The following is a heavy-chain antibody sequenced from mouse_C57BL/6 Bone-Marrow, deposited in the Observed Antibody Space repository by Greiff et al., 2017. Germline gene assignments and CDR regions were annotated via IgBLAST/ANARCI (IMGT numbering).Heavy chain of an antibody. Sequence: QVQLQQSGAELVRPGTSVKVSCKASGYAFTNYLIEWVKQRPGQGLEWIGVINPGSGGTNYNEKFKGKATLTADKSSSTAYMQLSSLTSEDSAVYCCARYGSTAWYFDVWGKGTTVTVSS. CDR3: ARYGSTAWYFDV. J-gene: IGHJ1*03. V-gene: IGHV1-54*01. CDR2: INPGSGGT. CDR1: GYAFTNYL. D-gene: IGHD1-1*01.